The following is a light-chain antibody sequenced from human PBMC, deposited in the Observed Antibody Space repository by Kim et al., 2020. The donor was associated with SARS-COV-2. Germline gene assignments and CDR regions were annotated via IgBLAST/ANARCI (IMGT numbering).Light chain of an antibody. CDR2: RAS. CDR1: QSVTYNSF. V-gene: IGKV3-20*01. CDR3: QQYGRSIT. J-gene: IGKJ5*01. Sequence: PGERPPLSCRASQSVTYNSFLAWSQQNPGPAPRLLIYRASTRATGTPDRFRGSGSETDFTLTISRLEPEDFAVYYCQQYGRSITPCQGTPLGI.